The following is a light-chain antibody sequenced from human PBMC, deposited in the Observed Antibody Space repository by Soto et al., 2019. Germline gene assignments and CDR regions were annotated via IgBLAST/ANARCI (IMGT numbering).Light chain of an antibody. CDR3: AAWDDRLSVV. J-gene: IGLJ3*02. V-gene: IGLV1-47*03. CDR2: RNN. CDR1: SSNIGNDY. Sequence: QSVLTQPPSASGTPGQKVSISCSGGSSNIGNDYVYWYRQLPGTAPKLLIYRNNQRPSEVPDRFSASKSGTSASLAISGLWSEDEAAYYCAAWDDRLSVVFGGGTKLTVL.